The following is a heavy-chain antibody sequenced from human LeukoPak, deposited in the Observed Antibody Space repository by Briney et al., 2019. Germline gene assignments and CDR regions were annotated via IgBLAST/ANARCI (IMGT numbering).Heavy chain of an antibody. CDR1: GYTFTSYG. CDR3: ARDTYCGGDCYPRRNLYYYYMDV. V-gene: IGHV1-18*01. Sequence: ASVKVSCKASGYTFTSYGISWVRRAPGQGLEWMGWISAYNGNTNYAQKLQGRVTMTTDTSTSTAYMELRSLRSDDTAVYYCARDTYCGGDCYPRRNLYYYYMDVWGKGTTVTVSS. J-gene: IGHJ6*03. CDR2: ISAYNGNT. D-gene: IGHD2-21*02.